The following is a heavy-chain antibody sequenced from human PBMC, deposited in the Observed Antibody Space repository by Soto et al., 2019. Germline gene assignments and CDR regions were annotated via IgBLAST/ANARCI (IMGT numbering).Heavy chain of an antibody. Sequence: GGSLRLSCAASGFTFSSYSMSWVRQAPGKGLEWVSANSGSGGSTYYADSVKGRFTVSRDNSKNTLYLQMNSLRAEDTAVYYCAKDLWYYYDSSGYGSGYWGQGTLVTVSS. CDR3: AKDLWYYYDSSGYGSGY. D-gene: IGHD3-22*01. CDR1: GFTFSSYS. V-gene: IGHV3-23*01. CDR2: NSGSGGST. J-gene: IGHJ4*02.